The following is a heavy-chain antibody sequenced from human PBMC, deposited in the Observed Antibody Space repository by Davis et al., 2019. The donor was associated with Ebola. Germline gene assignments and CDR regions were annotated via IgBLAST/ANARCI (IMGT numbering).Heavy chain of an antibody. D-gene: IGHD4-23*01. Sequence: GESLKISCAASGFTFSSYAMSWVRQAPGKGLEWVSAISGSGGSTYYADSVKGRFTISRDNSKNTLYLQMNSLRAEDTAVYYCAKAGLRWQGRSNYFDYWGQGTLVTVSS. CDR3: AKAGLRWQGRSNYFDY. J-gene: IGHJ4*02. V-gene: IGHV3-23*01. CDR2: ISGSGGST. CDR1: GFTFSSYA.